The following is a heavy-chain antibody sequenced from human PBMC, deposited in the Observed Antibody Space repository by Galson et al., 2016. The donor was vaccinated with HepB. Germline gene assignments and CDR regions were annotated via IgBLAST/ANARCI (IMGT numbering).Heavy chain of an antibody. D-gene: IGHD2-15*01. V-gene: IGHV1-3*01. CDR3: ARGGLNCSVSPCISYHWFQP. J-gene: IGHJ5*02. CDR1: GYSFTNFA. CDR2: INAGNGDT. Sequence: SVKVSCKASGYSFTNFAINWVRQAPGQSLEWMGWINAGNGDTKYSQKFQNRVTIIRDTSASTAYMELSSLRSEDTAVYYCARGGLNCSVSPCISYHWFQPWGQGTLVTVSS.